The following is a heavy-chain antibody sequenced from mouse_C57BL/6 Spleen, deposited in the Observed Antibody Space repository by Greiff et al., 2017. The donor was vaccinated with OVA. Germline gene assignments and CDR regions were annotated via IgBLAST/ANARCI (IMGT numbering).Heavy chain of an antibody. J-gene: IGHJ2*01. CDR2: IDPSDSYT. CDR1: GYTFTSYW. Sequence: QVHVKQPGAELVKPGASVKLSCKASGYTFTSYWMQWVKQRPGQGLEWIGEIDPSDSYTNYNQKFKGKATLTVDTSSSTAYMQLSSLTSEDSAVYYCARLWDYWGQGTTLTVSS. D-gene: IGHD6-1*01. CDR3: ARLWDY. V-gene: IGHV1-50*01.